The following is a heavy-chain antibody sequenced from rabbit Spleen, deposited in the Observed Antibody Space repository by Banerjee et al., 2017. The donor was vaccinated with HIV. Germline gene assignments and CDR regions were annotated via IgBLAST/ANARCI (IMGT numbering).Heavy chain of an antibody. Sequence: QEQLVESGGGLVQPEGSLTLTCKAAGFAFSSSYWICWVRQAPGKGLEWIACICAGSGGSTYYASWAKGRFTISKISPTTVTLQMTSLTAADTATYFCASDTYGVGAFDLWGQGTLVTVS. CDR3: ASDTYGVGAFDL. D-gene: IGHD3-1*01. V-gene: IGHV1S45*01. CDR2: ICAGSGGST. J-gene: IGHJ4*01. CDR1: GFAFSSSYW.